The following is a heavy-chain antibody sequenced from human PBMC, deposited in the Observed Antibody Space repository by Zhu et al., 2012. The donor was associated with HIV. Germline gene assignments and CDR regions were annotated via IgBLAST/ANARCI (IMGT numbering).Heavy chain of an antibody. D-gene: IGHD3-10*01. Sequence: QVQLQESGPGLVKPSETLSLTCTVSGGSISNSNNYWGWIRQPPGKGLEWIVSIYYSGNTHYNPSLKSRVTVSVDTSKNQFSLNLSSVTAADTALYYCATYFYGSGRSFDHVGPGTLVTVSS. CDR3: ATYFYGSGRSFDH. CDR1: GGSISNSNNY. V-gene: IGHV4-39*01. CDR2: IYYSGNT. J-gene: IGHJ4*02.